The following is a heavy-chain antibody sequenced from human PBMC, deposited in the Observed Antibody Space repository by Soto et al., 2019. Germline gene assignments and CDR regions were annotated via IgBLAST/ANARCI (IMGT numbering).Heavy chain of an antibody. Sequence: QVQLVQSGAEVKKPGSSVKVSCKASGGTFSSYAISWVRQAPGQGLEWMGGIIPIFGTANYAQKFQGRVTITADESTSTAYMELSILSSEDTAVYDFACAPPYYDSSGYYDPFEIWGEGTMVTVSS. CDR1: GGTFSSYA. D-gene: IGHD3-22*01. V-gene: IGHV1-69*01. CDR3: ACAPPYYDSSGYYDPFEI. J-gene: IGHJ3*02. CDR2: IIPIFGTA.